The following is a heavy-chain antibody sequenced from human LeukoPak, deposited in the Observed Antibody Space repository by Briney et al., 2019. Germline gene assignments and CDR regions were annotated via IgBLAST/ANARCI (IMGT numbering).Heavy chain of an antibody. CDR2: IIPIFSTA. V-gene: IGHV1-69*15. D-gene: IGHD3-9*01. J-gene: IGHJ4*02. Sequence: SVKVSCKASGGTFSSYAISWVRQAPGQGLEWMGRIIPIFSTANYAQKFQGRVTITADESTSTAYMELSSLRSEDTAVYYCARGSGGPRYFDWLLSYWGQGTLVTVSS. CDR3: ARGSGGPRYFDWLLSY. CDR1: GGTFSSYA.